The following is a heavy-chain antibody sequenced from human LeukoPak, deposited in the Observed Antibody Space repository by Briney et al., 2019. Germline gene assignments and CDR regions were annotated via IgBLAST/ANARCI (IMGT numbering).Heavy chain of an antibody. J-gene: IGHJ5*02. V-gene: IGHV1-8*01. CDR1: GYTFTSYD. CDR3: AREDGDSSGYSINWFDP. D-gene: IGHD3-22*01. Sequence: ASVKVSCKASGYTFTSYDINWVRQATGQGLEWMGWMNPNSGNTGYAQKFQGRVTMTRNTSISTAYMELSRLRSDDTAVYYCAREDGDSSGYSINWFDPWGQGTLVTVSS. CDR2: MNPNSGNT.